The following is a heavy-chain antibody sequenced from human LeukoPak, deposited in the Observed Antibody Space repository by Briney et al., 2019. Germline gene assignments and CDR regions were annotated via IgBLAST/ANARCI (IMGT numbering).Heavy chain of an antibody. J-gene: IGHJ4*02. CDR2: ISYDGSNK. CDR3: AKDLSNPYYGSGRDSTFDY. V-gene: IGHV3-30*18. Sequence: RSGGSLRLSCAASGFTFSSYGMHWVRQAPGKGLEWVAVISYDGSNKYYADSVKGRFTISRDNSKNTLYLQMNSLRAEDTAVYYCAKDLSNPYYGSGRDSTFDYWGQGTLVTVSS. D-gene: IGHD3-10*01. CDR1: GFTFSSYG.